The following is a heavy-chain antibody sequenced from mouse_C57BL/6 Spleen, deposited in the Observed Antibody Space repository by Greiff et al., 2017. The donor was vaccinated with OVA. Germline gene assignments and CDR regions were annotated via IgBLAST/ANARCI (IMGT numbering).Heavy chain of an antibody. CDR2: IYPGGGYT. CDR3: ARFGYDAWFAY. Sequence: QVQLQQSGAELVRPGTSVKMSCKASGYTFTNYWIGWAKQRPGHGLEWIGDIYPGGGYTNYNEKFKGKATLTADKSSSTAYMQFSSLTSEDAAIYYWARFGYDAWFAYWGQGTLVTVSA. D-gene: IGHD2-2*01. J-gene: IGHJ3*01. CDR1: GYTFTNYW. V-gene: IGHV1-63*01.